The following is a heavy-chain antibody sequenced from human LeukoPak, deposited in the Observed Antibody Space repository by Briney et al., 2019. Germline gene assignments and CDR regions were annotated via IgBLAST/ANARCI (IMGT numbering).Heavy chain of an antibody. D-gene: IGHD2/OR15-2a*01. Sequence: GGSLRLSCAASGFTFSSYAMSWVRQAPGKGLEWVAFIRYDGSNKYYADSVKGRFTISRDNSKNTPYPQMNSLRAEDTAVYYCANLLSRFDHWGQGTLVTVSS. V-gene: IGHV3-30*02. CDR1: GFTFSSYA. CDR2: IRYDGSNK. CDR3: ANLLSRFDH. J-gene: IGHJ4*02.